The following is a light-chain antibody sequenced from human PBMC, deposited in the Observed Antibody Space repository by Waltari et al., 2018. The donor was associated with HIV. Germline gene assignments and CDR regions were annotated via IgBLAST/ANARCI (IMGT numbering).Light chain of an antibody. CDR1: RSDVGGYYY. Sequence: QSALTQPPSASGSPGQSVTLSCTGTRSDVGGYYYVPWHQQHPGKAPKLMIYDVIKRPSGVPDRFSGSKSGNTASLTVSGLQPEDEADYYCSSHAGSKVVFGGGTRLTVL. V-gene: IGLV2-8*01. J-gene: IGLJ2*01. CDR3: SSHAGSKVV. CDR2: DVI.